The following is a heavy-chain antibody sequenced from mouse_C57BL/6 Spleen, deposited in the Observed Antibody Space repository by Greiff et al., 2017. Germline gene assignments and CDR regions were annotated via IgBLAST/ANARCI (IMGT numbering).Heavy chain of an antibody. D-gene: IGHD1-3*01. CDR1: GFSFNTYA. J-gene: IGHJ2*01. CDR3: VRQSRLFYCDY. CDR2: IRSKSNNYAT. Sequence: EVKVEESGGGLVQPKGSLKLSCAASGFSFNTYAMNWVRQAPGKGLEWVARIRSKSNNYATYYADSVKDRFTISRDDSESMLYLQMNNLKTEDTAMYYCVRQSRLFYCDYWGQGTTLTVSS. V-gene: IGHV10-1*01.